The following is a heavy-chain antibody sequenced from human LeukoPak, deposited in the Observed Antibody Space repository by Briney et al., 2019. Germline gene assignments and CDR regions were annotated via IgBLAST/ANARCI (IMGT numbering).Heavy chain of an antibody. V-gene: IGHV1-69*13. CDR1: GGTFSSYA. D-gene: IGHD5-18*01. CDR2: IIPIFGTA. CDR3: ARERSEGIQRGYYFDY. J-gene: IGHJ4*02. Sequence: SVKVSCEASGGTFSSYAISWVRQAPGQGLEWMGGIIPIFGTANYAQKFQGRVTITADESTSTAYMELSSLRSEDTAVYYCARERSEGIQRGYYFDYWGQGTLVTVSS.